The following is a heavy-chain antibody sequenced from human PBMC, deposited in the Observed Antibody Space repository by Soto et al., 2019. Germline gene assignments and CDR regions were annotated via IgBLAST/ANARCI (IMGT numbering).Heavy chain of an antibody. CDR3: ARTSGRYFTSQYYFDY. V-gene: IGHV5-10-1*01. CDR2: IDPSDSDT. Sequence: GEYLKISCEGSGYTFPNYWISWVRQMPGKGLEWMGRIDPSDSDTNYSPSFQGHVTISADKSISTAYLQWSSLKASDTAMSYCARTSGRYFTSQYYFDYWGQGTLVTVSS. J-gene: IGHJ4*02. CDR1: GYTFPNYW. D-gene: IGHD1-26*01.